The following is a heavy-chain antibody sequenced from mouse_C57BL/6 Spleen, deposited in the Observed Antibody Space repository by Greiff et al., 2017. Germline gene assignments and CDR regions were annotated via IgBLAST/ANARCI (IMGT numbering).Heavy chain of an antibody. J-gene: IGHJ4*01. D-gene: IGHD2-4*01. V-gene: IGHV3-6*01. CDR3: AREDDYDGGDYAMDY. CDR1: GYSITSGYY. CDR2: ISYDGSN. Sequence: EVQLQESGPGLVKPSQSLSLTCSVTGYSITSGYYWNWIRQFPGNKLEWMGYISYDGSNNYNPSLKNRISITRDTSKNQFFLKLNSVTTEDTATYYCAREDDYDGGDYAMDYWGQGTSVTVSS.